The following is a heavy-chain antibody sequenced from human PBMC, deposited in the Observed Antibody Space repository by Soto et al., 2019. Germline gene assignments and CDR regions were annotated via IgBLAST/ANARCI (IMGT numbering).Heavy chain of an antibody. D-gene: IGHD2-2*01. Sequence: EVQLVESGGGLVQPGGSLRLSCAASGFTFSSYSMNWVRQAPGKGLEWVSYISSSSSTIYYADSVKGRFTISKDNTKNSPYLQMNSLRAEDTAVYYCAVADIVVVPAAIYRGVWGKGTPVTVSS. CDR1: GFTFSSYS. CDR2: ISSSSSTI. CDR3: AVADIVVVPAAIYRGV. J-gene: IGHJ6*04. V-gene: IGHV3-48*01.